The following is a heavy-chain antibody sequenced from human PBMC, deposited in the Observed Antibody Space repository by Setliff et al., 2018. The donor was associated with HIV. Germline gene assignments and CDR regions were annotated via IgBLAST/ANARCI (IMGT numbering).Heavy chain of an antibody. CDR2: IIPILGAT. CDR3: ARLLGTGATEYFDY. V-gene: IGHV1-69*13. CDR1: GGTFSNFA. D-gene: IGHD1-26*01. J-gene: IGHJ4*02. Sequence: ASVKVSCKASGGTFSNFAISWVRQAPGQGLEWMGGIIPILGATNYAPKFHGRATIIADDSTSTAYMELSSLRSEDTAVYYCARLLGTGATEYFDYWGQGTLVTVSS.